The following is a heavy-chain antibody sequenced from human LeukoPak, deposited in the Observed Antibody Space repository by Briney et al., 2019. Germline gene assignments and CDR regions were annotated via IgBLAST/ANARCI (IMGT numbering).Heavy chain of an antibody. CDR3: ARDSTVATYYGVDV. CDR2: IQHDGSEK. Sequence: PGGSLRLSCVASGFTFRSYWMSWVRQAPGKGLEWVAHIQHDGSEKNYIDSVQGRFTISRDNAKTSLYLQLSSLRVEDTAVYYCARDSTVATYYGVDVWGQGTTVTVSS. D-gene: IGHD6-19*01. J-gene: IGHJ6*02. V-gene: IGHV3-7*01. CDR1: GFTFRSYW.